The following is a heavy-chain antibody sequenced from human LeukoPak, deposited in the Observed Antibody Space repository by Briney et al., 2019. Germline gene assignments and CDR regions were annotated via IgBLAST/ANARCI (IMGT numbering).Heavy chain of an antibody. CDR1: GDSITSSSYY. CDR2: ISYSGST. CDR3: ARQGYYYGSGSYPHYYYYYGMDV. D-gene: IGHD3-10*01. V-gene: IGHV4-39*01. J-gene: IGHJ6*02. Sequence: PSETLSLTCIVSGDSITSSSYYWGWIRRPPGKGLEWIGTISYSGSTYYNPSLKSRVTMSLDTSKNQFSLKLSSVTAADTAVYYCARQGYYYGSGSYPHYYYYYGMDVWGQGTTVTVSS.